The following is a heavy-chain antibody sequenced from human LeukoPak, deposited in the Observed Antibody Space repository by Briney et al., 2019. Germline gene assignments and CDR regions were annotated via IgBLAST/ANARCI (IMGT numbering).Heavy chain of an antibody. V-gene: IGHV1-46*01. D-gene: IGHD6-6*01. J-gene: IGHJ4*02. CDR2: INPSGGST. Sequence: ASVKVSCKASGYTFTSYYMHWVRQAPGQGLEWMGIINPSGGSTSYAQKFQGRVTMTRDTSTSTVYMELSSLRSEDTAVYYCASCVYSSSSSDYFDYWGQGTLVTVSS. CDR1: GYTFTSYY. CDR3: ASCVYSSSSSDYFDY.